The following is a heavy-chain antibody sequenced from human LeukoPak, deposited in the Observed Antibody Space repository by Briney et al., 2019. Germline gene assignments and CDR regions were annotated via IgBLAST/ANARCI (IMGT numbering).Heavy chain of an antibody. CDR1: GFAFSSYA. D-gene: IGHD1-1*01. J-gene: IGHJ1*01. V-gene: IGHV3-21*01. Sequence: GGSLRLSCAASGFAFSSYAMSWVRQAAGKGLDWVSSISSSSSYIYYADSVKGRFTISRDNAKNSLYLQMNSLRPEDTAVYYCARQNWNLEYFQHWGQGTLVTVSS. CDR3: ARQNWNLEYFQH. CDR2: ISSSSSYI.